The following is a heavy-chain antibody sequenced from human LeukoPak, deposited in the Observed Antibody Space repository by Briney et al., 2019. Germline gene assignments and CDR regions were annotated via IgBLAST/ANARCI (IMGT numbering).Heavy chain of an antibody. CDR2: IAYDGSRA. V-gene: IGHV3-33*01. CDR1: GFTFGGYG. CDR3: TRYNNDHFDY. Sequence: GGSLGLSCAGPGFTFGGYGMHWFRQTPGKGLEWVAVIAYDGSRAFYADSVKGRFTISRDNSKNTMSVQMDDLRAEDTAVYYCTRYNNDHFDYWGQGTLVTVSS. D-gene: IGHD1-14*01. J-gene: IGHJ4*02.